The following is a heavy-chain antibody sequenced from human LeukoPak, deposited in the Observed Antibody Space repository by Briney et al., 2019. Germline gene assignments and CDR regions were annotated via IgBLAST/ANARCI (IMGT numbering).Heavy chain of an antibody. D-gene: IGHD4-17*01. CDR2: IYCSGST. V-gene: IGHV4-59*08. CDR1: GGSISSYY. CDR3: ARDYGAQGY. J-gene: IGHJ4*02. Sequence: PSETLSLTCTVSGGSISSYYWSWIRQPPGKGLEWIGYIYCSGSTNYNPSLKSRVTISVDTSKNQFSLKLSSVTAADTAVYYCARDYGAQGYWGQGTLVTVSS.